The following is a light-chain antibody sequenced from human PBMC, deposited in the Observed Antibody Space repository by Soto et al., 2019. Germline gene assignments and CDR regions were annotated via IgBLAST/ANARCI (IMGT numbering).Light chain of an antibody. CDR2: DAS. Sequence: DIQMTQSPSTLSASVGDRVIVTCRASQSISSWLAWYQQKPGKAPKLLIHDASSLQSGVPSRFSGSGSGTELTLTISSLQPDDFATYYCQQYNSYSRTFGQGTKVDIK. V-gene: IGKV1-5*01. J-gene: IGKJ1*01. CDR1: QSISSW. CDR3: QQYNSYSRT.